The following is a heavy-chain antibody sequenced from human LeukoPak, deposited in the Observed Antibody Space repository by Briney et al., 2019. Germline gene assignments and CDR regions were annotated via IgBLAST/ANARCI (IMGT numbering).Heavy chain of an antibody. J-gene: IGHJ4*02. D-gene: IGHD4-17*01. V-gene: IGHV2-5*01. Sequence: ESGPTLVNPTQTLTLTCTFSGFSLNANAVVVGWVRQPPGQALEWLTFIYGNDDKRYSPSLESRLTITKDTSKNQVVLTMTDMDYVDTATYYCVHRTSVTSVENWGQGTLVTVSS. CDR2: IYGNDDK. CDR3: VHRTSVTSVEN. CDR1: GFSLNANAVV.